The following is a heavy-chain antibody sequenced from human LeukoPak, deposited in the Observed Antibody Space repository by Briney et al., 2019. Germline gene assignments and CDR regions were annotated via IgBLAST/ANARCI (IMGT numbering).Heavy chain of an antibody. V-gene: IGHV4-59*01. CDR2: IYYSGST. D-gene: IGHD2/OR15-2a*01. CDR3: AGHPRANRFDP. Sequence: SETLSLTCTVSGGSISSYYWSWIRQPPGKGLEWIGYIYYSGSTNYNPSLKSRVTISVDTSKNQLSLKLSSVTAADTAVYYCAGHPRANRFDPWGQGTLVTVSS. J-gene: IGHJ5*02. CDR1: GGSISSYY.